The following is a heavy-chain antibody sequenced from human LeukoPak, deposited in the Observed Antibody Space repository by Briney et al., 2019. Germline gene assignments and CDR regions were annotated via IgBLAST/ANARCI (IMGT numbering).Heavy chain of an antibody. J-gene: IGHJ6*03. CDR3: ARGQVVVVPAASEYYYYMDV. CDR1: GGSFSGYY. CDR2: INHSGST. Sequence: SETLSLTCAVYGGSFSGYYWSWIRQPPGKGLEWIGEINHSGSTNYNPSLKSRVTISVDTSKNQFSLKLSSVTAADTAVYYCARGQVVVVPAASEYYYYMDVWGKGTTVTVSS. V-gene: IGHV4-34*01. D-gene: IGHD2-2*01.